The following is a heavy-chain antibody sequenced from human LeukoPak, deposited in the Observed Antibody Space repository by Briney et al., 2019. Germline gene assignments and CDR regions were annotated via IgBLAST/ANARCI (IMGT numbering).Heavy chain of an antibody. Sequence: GGSLTLSCAASGFTFSSYSMNWVRQAPGKGLEWVSSISSSSSYIYYADSVKGRFTISRDNAKNSLYLQMNSLRAEDTAVYYCARDDSSWYYFDYWGQGTLVTVSS. CDR3: ARDDSSWYYFDY. J-gene: IGHJ4*02. V-gene: IGHV3-21*01. D-gene: IGHD6-13*01. CDR1: GFTFSSYS. CDR2: ISSSSSYI.